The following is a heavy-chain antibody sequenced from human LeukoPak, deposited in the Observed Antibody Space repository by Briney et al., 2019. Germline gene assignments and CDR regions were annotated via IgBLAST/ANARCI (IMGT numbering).Heavy chain of an antibody. CDR3: ARVGAVSSTSSAGYYYYYMDV. V-gene: IGHV4-59*01. J-gene: IGHJ6*03. Sequence: SETLSLTCTVSGGSISSYYWSWIRQPPGKGLEWIGYIYYSGSTNYNPSLKSRVTISVDTSKNQFSLKLSSVTAADTAVYYCARVGAVSSTSSAGYYYYYMDVWGKGTTVTVSS. CDR1: GGSISSYY. CDR2: IYYSGST. D-gene: IGHD2-2*01.